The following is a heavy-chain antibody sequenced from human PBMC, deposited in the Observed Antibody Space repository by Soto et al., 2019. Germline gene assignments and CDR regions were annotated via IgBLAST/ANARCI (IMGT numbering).Heavy chain of an antibody. CDR3: ARDDGLAYCGGDCYS. D-gene: IGHD2-21*02. Sequence: SVKVSCKASGGTFSSYTISWVRRAPGQGLEWMGRIIPILGIANYAQKFQGRVTITADKSTSTAYMELSSLRSEDTAVYYCARDDGLAYCGGDCYSWGQGTLVTVSS. V-gene: IGHV1-69*02. CDR1: GGTFSSYT. J-gene: IGHJ4*02. CDR2: IIPILGIA.